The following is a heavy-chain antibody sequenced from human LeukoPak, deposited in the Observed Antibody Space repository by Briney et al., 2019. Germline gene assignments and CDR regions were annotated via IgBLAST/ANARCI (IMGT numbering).Heavy chain of an antibody. Sequence: QAGGSLRLSCAASGFTFSSYGMHWVRQAPGKGLEWVAFIRYDGSNKYYADSVKGRFTISRDNSKNTLYLQMNSLRADDTAVYHCAKDKGALDSDYFDYWGQGTLVTVPS. V-gene: IGHV3-30*02. J-gene: IGHJ4*02. CDR2: IRYDGSNK. D-gene: IGHD1-26*01. CDR1: GFTFSSYG. CDR3: AKDKGALDSDYFDY.